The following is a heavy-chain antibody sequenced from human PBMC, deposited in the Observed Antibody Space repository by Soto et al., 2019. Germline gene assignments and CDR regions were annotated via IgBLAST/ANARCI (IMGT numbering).Heavy chain of an antibody. Sequence: QVQLVQSGAEVKKPGSSVKVSCKASGGTFSSYAISWVRQAPGQGLEWMGGIIPIFGTAKYAQKFQGRVTITADESTSTAYMALSSLRSEDTAVYYCARGRGVIAAAGTEFDYWGQGTLVTVSS. CDR1: GGTFSSYA. D-gene: IGHD6-13*01. J-gene: IGHJ4*02. CDR2: IIPIFGTA. CDR3: ARGRGVIAAAGTEFDY. V-gene: IGHV1-69*01.